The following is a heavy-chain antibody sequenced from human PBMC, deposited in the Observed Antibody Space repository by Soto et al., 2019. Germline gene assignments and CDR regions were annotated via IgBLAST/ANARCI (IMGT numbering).Heavy chain of an antibody. V-gene: IGHV3-11*06. CDR1: GFTFSDYY. J-gene: IGHJ5*02. CDR2: ISSSSSYT. D-gene: IGHD2-2*01. Sequence: PGGSLRLSCAASGFTFSDYYMSWIRQAPGKGLEWVSYISSSSSYTNCADSVKGRFTISRDNAKNSLYLQMNSLRAEDTAVYYCVRCSSTSCWGEFDPWGQGTLVTVSS. CDR3: VRCSSTSCWGEFDP.